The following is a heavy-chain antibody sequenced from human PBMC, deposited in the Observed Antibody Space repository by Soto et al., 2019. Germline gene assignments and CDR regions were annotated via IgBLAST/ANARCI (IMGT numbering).Heavy chain of an antibody. D-gene: IGHD5-12*01. Sequence: PSPTLSLTCAISGDSVSSNTASWNWIRQSPSRGLEWLGRTYFRSKWYNDYAVSVKSRIIINPDTSNNQFSLQLNSVTPEDTAVYFCAKGDNLGPKTGYAFDPWGQGRMGTVS. CDR3: AKGDNLGPKTGYAFDP. CDR1: GDSVSSNTAS. V-gene: IGHV6-1*01. J-gene: IGHJ5*02. CDR2: TYFRSKWYN.